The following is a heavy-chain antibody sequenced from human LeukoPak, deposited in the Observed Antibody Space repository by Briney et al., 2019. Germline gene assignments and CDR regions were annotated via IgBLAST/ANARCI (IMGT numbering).Heavy chain of an antibody. D-gene: IGHD4-17*01. CDR2: ISYDGSNK. Sequence: GGSLRLSCAASGFTFSSYGMHWVRQAPGKGLEWVAVISYDGSNKYYADSVKGRFTISRDNSKNTLYLQMNSLRAEDTAVYYCAKEGGDYDGGFLDYWGQGTLATVSS. CDR1: GFTFSSYG. J-gene: IGHJ4*02. V-gene: IGHV3-30*18. CDR3: AKEGGDYDGGFLDY.